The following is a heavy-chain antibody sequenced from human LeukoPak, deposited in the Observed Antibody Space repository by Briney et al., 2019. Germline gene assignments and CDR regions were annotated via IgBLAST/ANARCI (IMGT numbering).Heavy chain of an antibody. Sequence: ASVKVSCKAFGYTFTSNYMHWVRQAPGQGPEWMGVISPSGGSTTYAQKFQGRLTLTRDMSTSTAYMELRSLRSDDTAVYYCARGWELEYNWFDPWGQGTLVTVSS. CDR1: GYTFTSNY. J-gene: IGHJ5*02. V-gene: IGHV1-46*01. CDR2: ISPSGGST. D-gene: IGHD4-23*01. CDR3: ARGWELEYNWFDP.